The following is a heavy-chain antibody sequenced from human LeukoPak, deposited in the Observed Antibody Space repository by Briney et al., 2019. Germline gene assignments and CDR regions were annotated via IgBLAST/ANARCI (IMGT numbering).Heavy chain of an antibody. D-gene: IGHD6-13*01. CDR3: AKDSRQQLVKPLDY. CDR2: ISYDGSNK. J-gene: IGHJ4*02. V-gene: IGHV3-30*18. Sequence: GGSLRLSCAASGFTFSSYGMHWVRQAPGKGLEWVAVISYDGSNKYYADSVKGRFTISRDNSKNTLYLQMNSLRAEDTAVYYCAKDSRQQLVKPLDYWGQGTLVTVSS. CDR1: GFTFSSYG.